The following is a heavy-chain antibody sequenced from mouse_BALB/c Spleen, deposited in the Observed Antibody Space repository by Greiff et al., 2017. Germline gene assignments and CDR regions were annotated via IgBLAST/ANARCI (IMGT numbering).Heavy chain of an antibody. J-gene: IGHJ1*01. CDR1: GFTFSSFG. CDR2: ISSGSSTI. D-gene: IGHD1-2*01. Sequence: EVHLVESGGGLVQPGGSRKLSCAASGFTFSSFGMHWVRQAPEKGLEWVAYISSGSSTIYYADTVKGRFTISRDNPKNTLFLQMTSLRSEDTAMYYCARSALFITTAYWYFDVWGAGTTVTVSS. V-gene: IGHV5-17*02. CDR3: ARSALFITTAYWYFDV.